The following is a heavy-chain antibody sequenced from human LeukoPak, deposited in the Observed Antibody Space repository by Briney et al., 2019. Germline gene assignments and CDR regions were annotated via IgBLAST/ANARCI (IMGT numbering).Heavy chain of an antibody. J-gene: IGHJ6*03. D-gene: IGHD3-10*01. CDR2: IYYSGST. V-gene: IGHV4-59*01. CDR1: GGSIRSYY. Sequence: SETLSLTCTVSGGSIRSYYWSWIRQPPGKGLEWIGYIYYSGSTNYNPSLKSRVTISVDTSKNQFSLKLSSVTAADTAVYYCASQFRGFGSGSYYNPTYYYYYMDVWGKGTTVTISS. CDR3: ASQFRGFGSGSYYNPTYYYYYMDV.